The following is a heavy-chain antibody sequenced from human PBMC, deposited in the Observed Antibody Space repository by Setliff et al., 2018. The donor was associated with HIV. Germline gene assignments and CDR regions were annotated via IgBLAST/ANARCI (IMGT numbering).Heavy chain of an antibody. CDR1: GYTFTGYF. Sequence: ASVKVSCKASGYTFTGYFMHWVRQAPGQGLEWMGWIRPNNGDTNIPQRFRGRVTMTRDTSINTAYMELSGLRSDDTAACFCARQLSNSLDYWGQGTLVTVSS. J-gene: IGHJ4*02. V-gene: IGHV1-2*02. CDR2: IRPNNGDT. D-gene: IGHD7-27*01. CDR3: ARQLSNSLDY.